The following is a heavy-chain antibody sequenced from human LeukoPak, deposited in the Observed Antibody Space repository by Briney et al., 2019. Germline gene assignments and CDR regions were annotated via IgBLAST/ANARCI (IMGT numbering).Heavy chain of an antibody. D-gene: IGHD6-13*01. CDR2: IYHSGSGST. V-gene: IGHV4-30-2*01. Sequence: SQTLSLTCTVSGGSISSGGHSWSWIRQPPGKGLEWIGYIYHSGSGSTYYNPSLKSRVTISIDKSKNQFSLKLNSVTAADTAVYYCARDAPPGHSSIAAAGPFDPWGQGTLVTVSS. J-gene: IGHJ5*02. CDR3: ARDAPPGHSSIAAAGPFDP. CDR1: GGSISSGGHS.